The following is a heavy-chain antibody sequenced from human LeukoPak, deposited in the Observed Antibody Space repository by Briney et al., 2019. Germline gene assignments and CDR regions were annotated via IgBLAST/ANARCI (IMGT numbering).Heavy chain of an antibody. CDR2: TYYRSKWYN. V-gene: IGHV6-1*01. Sequence: SQTLSLTCAISGDSVSSNSAAWNWIRQSPSRGLEWLGRTYYRSKWYNDYAVSVKSRITINPDTSKNQFSLQLNSVTPEDTAVHYCAREHHWYSSGWYGAVYFDYWGQGTLVTVSS. CDR3: AREHHWYSSGWYGAVYFDY. J-gene: IGHJ4*02. CDR1: GDSVSSNSAA. D-gene: IGHD6-19*01.